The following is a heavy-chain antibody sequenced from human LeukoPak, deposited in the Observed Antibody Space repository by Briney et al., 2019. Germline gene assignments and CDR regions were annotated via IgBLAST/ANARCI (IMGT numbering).Heavy chain of an antibody. J-gene: IGHJ1*01. V-gene: IGHV1-3*01. CDR3: AREDTMVRGVFQH. CDR1: GYTFTSYA. Sequence: ASVKVSCKASGYTFTSYAMHLVRQAPGQRLEWMGWINAGNGNTKYSQKFQGRVTITRDTSASTAYMELSSLRSEDTAVYYCAREDTMVRGVFQHWGQGTLVTVSS. CDR2: INAGNGNT. D-gene: IGHD3-10*01.